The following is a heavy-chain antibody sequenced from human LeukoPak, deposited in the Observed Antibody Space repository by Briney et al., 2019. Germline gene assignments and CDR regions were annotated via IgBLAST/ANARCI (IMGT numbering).Heavy chain of an antibody. CDR2: INPVRGDT. CDR3: AQGLQGITAIPPEYYFDF. Sequence: GASVTVSCTASGYTFTGYYLHWMRQVPGRGVEGMGWINPVRGDTNYAQTFQGRLTLTRETSISTAYMELSGLTSDDSALHCCAQGLQGITAIPPEYYFDFWGQGSQVTVSS. V-gene: IGHV1-2*02. D-gene: IGHD2-2*02. J-gene: IGHJ4*02. CDR1: GYTFTGYY.